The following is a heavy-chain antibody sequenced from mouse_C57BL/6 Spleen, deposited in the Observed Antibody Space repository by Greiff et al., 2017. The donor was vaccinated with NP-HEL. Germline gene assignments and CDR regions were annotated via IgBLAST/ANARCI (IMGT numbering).Heavy chain of an antibody. CDR1: GYTFTDYN. Sequence: EVQLEQSGPELVKPGDSVKMSCKATGYTFTDYNMHWVKQSHGKSLEWIGYINPNNGGTSYNQKFKGQGTLTVNKTSSTVYLELSRLRSEDSAVYYCARSCYYGDDWGQGTTLTVSS. D-gene: IGHD2-1*01. J-gene: IGHJ2*01. V-gene: IGHV1-22*01. CDR3: ARSCYYGDD. CDR2: INPNNGGT.